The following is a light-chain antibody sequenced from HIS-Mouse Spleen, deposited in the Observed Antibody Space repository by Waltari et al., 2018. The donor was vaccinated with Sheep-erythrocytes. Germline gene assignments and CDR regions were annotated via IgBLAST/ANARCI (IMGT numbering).Light chain of an antibody. CDR1: QDIRNY. CDR2: DES. J-gene: IGKJ2*01. V-gene: IGKV1-33*01. CDR3: QQYVNLPPT. Sequence: DLQMTQSPSPLSASVGDRATITCQSSQDIRNYLNLYQQQPGQAPKLLIYDESNLETGVPSRFSGSGSGTDFTFTIRSLLPEDISTYYCQQYVNLPPTVGQGTKLGIK.